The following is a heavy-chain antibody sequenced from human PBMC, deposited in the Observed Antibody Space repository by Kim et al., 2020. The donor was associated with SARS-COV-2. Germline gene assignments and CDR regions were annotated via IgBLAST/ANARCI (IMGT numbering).Heavy chain of an antibody. V-gene: IGHV6-1*01. J-gene: IGHJ4*02. CDR1: GDSVSSNTAA. CDR2: TYYRSKWFS. CDR3: ALFRGSPV. Sequence: SQTLSLTCAISGDSVSSNTAAWNWIRQSPSRGLEWLGRTYYRSKWFSNYAASVESRITINPDTSKNQFSLQLNSVTPEDTAVYYFALFRGSPVWGQGTLVTVSS. D-gene: IGHD3-16*01.